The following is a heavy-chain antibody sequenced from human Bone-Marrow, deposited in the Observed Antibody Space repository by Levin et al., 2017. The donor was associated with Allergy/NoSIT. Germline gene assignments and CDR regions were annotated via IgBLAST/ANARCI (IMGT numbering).Heavy chain of an antibody. Sequence: QPGGSLRLSCAASGFTFSIYAMTWVRRAPGKGLEWVSAIVHGGSVTYYSDSVRGRFTISRDNSKNTLYLQMNSLRADDTSVYYCARDYSSSWDRVFDYWGQGTLVTVSS. D-gene: IGHD6-13*01. V-gene: IGHV3-23*01. CDR1: GFTFSIYA. CDR2: IVHGGSVT. CDR3: ARDYSSSWDRVFDY. J-gene: IGHJ4*02.